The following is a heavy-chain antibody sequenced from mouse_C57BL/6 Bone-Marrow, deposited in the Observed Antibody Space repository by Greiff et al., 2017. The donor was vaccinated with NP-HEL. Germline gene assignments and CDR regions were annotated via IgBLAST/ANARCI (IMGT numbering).Heavy chain of an antibody. D-gene: IGHD1-1*01. CDR2: ISYDGSN. CDR1: GYSITSGYY. CDR3: ASEGYYVSSYWYFDV. J-gene: IGHJ1*03. Sequence: VQLKESGPGLVKPSQSLSLTCSVTGYSITSGYYWNWIRQFPGNKLEWMGYISYDGSNNYNPSLKNRISITRDTSKNQFFLKLNSVTTEDTATYYCASEGYYVSSYWYFDVWGTGTTVTVSS. V-gene: IGHV3-6*01.